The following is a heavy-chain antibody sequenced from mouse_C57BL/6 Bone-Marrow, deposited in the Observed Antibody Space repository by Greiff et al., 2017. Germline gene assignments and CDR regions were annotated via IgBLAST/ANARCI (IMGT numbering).Heavy chain of an antibody. J-gene: IGHJ4*01. CDR1: GYAFTHYL. CDR2: INPGSGGT. D-gene: IGHD2-2*01. Sequence: QVQLKQSGAELVRPGTSVKVSCKASGYAFTHYLIEWVKQRPGQGLEWIGVINPGSGGTNSNEKFKGKATLTADKSSSTAYMQLSSLTYEDSAVYFCARWRGYDWYAMDYWGQGTSVTVSS. V-gene: IGHV1-54*01. CDR3: ARWRGYDWYAMDY.